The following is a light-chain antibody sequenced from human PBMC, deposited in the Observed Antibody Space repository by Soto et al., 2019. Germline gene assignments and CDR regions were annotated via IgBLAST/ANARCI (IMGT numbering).Light chain of an antibody. CDR3: SSYTTSSTRV. Sequence: QSALTQPASVSGSPGQSIAISCTGSSSDVGIYNYVSWYQQHPGKVPKLIIYEVTNRPSGVSNRFSGSKSGNTASLTISGLQAEDEADYYCSSYTTSSTRVFETGTKLTVL. V-gene: IGLV2-14*01. CDR2: EVT. CDR1: SSDVGIYNY. J-gene: IGLJ1*01.